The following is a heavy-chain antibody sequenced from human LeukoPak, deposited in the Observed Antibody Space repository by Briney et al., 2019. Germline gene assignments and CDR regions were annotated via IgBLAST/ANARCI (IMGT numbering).Heavy chain of an antibody. CDR2: MNPNSGNT. CDR1: GYTCTSYE. CDR3: ARDGGNVRPFDY. J-gene: IGHJ4*02. D-gene: IGHD4-23*01. V-gene: IGHV1-8*01. Sequence: GASVKVSCKASGYTCTSYEINWVRQATGQGLEWMGWMNPNSGNTGYAQKFQGRVTMTRNSSISTAYMELSSLRSEDTAMYYCARDGGNVRPFDYWGQGTLVTVSS.